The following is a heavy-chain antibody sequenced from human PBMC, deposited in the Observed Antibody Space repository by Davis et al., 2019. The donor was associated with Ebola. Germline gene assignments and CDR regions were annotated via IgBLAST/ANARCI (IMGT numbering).Heavy chain of an antibody. Sequence: PGGSLRLSCATSGFIFNTYAMSWVRQAPGKGLEWLSSISGSGEYTYYADSVKGRFTISRDNSKNTLYVQMNSLRVEDTAVYYCAFKGAGINFSYRFDPWGQGTLVTVSS. CDR2: ISGSGEYT. CDR1: GFIFNTYA. D-gene: IGHD3-10*01. J-gene: IGHJ5*02. V-gene: IGHV3-23*01. CDR3: AFKGAGINFSYRFDP.